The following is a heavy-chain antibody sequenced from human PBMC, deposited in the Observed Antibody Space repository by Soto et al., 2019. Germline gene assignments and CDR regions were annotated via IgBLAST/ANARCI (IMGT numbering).Heavy chain of an antibody. CDR2: INPNSGGT. J-gene: IGHJ5*02. CDR1: GYTFTGYY. V-gene: IGHV1-2*04. CDR3: ARGRLERLNNWFDP. Sequence: ASVKVSCKASGYTFTGYYMHWVRQAPGQGLEWMGWINPNSGGTNYAQKFQGWVTMTRDTSISTAYMELSRLRSDDTAVYYCARGRLERLNNWFDPWGQGTLVTVSS. D-gene: IGHD1-1*01.